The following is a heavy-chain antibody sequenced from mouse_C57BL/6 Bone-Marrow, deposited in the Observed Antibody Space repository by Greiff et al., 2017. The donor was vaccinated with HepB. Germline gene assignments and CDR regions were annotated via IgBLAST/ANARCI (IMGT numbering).Heavy chain of an antibody. D-gene: IGHD2-4*01. CDR1: GFTFSDYG. J-gene: IGHJ3*01. CDR2: ISSGSSTI. V-gene: IGHV5-17*01. CDR3: ARTFYYDYEAWFAY. Sequence: VQLVESGGGLVKPGGSLKLSCAASGFTFSDYGMHWVRQAPEKGLEWVAYISSGSSTIYYADTVKGRFTISRDNAKNTLFLQMTSLRSEDTAMYYCARTFYYDYEAWFAYWGQGTLVTVSA.